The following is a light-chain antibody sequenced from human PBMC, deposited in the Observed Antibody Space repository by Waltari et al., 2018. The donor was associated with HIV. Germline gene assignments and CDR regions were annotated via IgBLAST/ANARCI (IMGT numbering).Light chain of an antibody. J-gene: IGLJ2*01. V-gene: IGLV1-51*01. CDR3: GTWDSSLSAGI. Sequence: QSVLTQPPSVSAAPGQKVTISCSGSTPNIGSSYVSWYQQLPGTAPKLLIYGDYKRTPGIPDRFSGSKSGPSATRAIPGLQTGDEADYYCGTWDSSLSAGIFGGGTKLTVL. CDR1: TPNIGSSY. CDR2: GDY.